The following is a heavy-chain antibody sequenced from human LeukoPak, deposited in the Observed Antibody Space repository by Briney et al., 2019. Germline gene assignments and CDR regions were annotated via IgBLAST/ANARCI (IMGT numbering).Heavy chain of an antibody. CDR2: IKQDGSEK. Sequence: GGSLRLSCVASGFSFSSYWMSWVRQAPGKGLEWVANIKQDGSEKYYVDSVKGRFTISRDNSKNTLYLQMNSLRAEDTAVYYCAKQQLAPGTRRPYFDYWGQGTLVTVSS. V-gene: IGHV3-7*01. CDR3: AKQQLAPGTRRPYFDY. CDR1: GFSFSSYW. D-gene: IGHD6-13*01. J-gene: IGHJ4*02.